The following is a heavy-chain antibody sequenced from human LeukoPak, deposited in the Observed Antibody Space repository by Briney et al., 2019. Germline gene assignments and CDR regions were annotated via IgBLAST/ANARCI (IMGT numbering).Heavy chain of an antibody. CDR1: GYTFTSYY. V-gene: IGHV1-46*01. CDR2: INPSGGST. Sequence: ASVKVSCKASGYTFTSYYMHWVRQAPGQGLEWMGIINPSGGSTSYAQKFQGRVTMTRDMSTSTDYMELSSLRSEDTAVYYCARDSGVVTAILPDDAFDIWGQGTMVTVSS. D-gene: IGHD2-21*02. J-gene: IGHJ3*02. CDR3: ARDSGVVTAILPDDAFDI.